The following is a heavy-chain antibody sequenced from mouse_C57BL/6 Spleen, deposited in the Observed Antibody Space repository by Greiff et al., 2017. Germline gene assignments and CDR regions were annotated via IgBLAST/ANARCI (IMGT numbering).Heavy chain of an antibody. Sequence: QVHVKQSGAELARPGASVKMSCKASGYTFTSYTMHWVKQRPGQGLEWIGYINPSSGYTKYNQKFKDKATLTAEKSSSTAYMQLSSLTSEDSAVYYSARSHYYGSSYDWYFDVWGTGTTVTVSS. V-gene: IGHV1-4*01. J-gene: IGHJ1*03. D-gene: IGHD1-1*01. CDR3: ARSHYYGSSYDWYFDV. CDR2: INPSSGYT. CDR1: GYTFTSYT.